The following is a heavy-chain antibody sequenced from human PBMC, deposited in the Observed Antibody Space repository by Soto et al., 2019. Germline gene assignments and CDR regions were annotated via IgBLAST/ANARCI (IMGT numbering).Heavy chain of an antibody. CDR1: GGSISSSDYY. V-gene: IGHV4-39*07. D-gene: IGHD6-6*01. Sequence: SETLSLTCTVSGGSISSSDYYWGWIRQPPGKGLEWIGSIYYSGSTYYNPSLKSRVTMSVDTSKNQFSLKLSSVTAADTAVYYCAREGSSNGYYYYRMDVWGQGTTVTVSS. CDR2: IYYSGST. J-gene: IGHJ6*02. CDR3: AREGSSNGYYYYRMDV.